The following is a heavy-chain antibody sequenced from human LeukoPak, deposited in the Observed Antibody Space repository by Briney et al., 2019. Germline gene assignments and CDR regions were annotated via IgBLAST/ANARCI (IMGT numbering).Heavy chain of an antibody. D-gene: IGHD6-13*01. CDR1: GFTFSTYA. CDR3: ARAADGTRAFDI. CDR2: ISTSGNTI. V-gene: IGHV3-48*04. Sequence: GGSLRLSCAASGFTFSTYAMSWVRQAPGKGLEWVSYISTSGNTIYYADSVKGRFTISRDNAKNSLYLQMNSLRAEDTAVYYCARAADGTRAFDIWGQGTMVTVSS. J-gene: IGHJ3*02.